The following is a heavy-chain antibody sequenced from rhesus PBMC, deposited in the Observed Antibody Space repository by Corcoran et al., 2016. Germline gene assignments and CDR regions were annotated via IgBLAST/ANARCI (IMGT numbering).Heavy chain of an antibody. CDR1: GGSISSGYYY. V-gene: IGHV4-122*02. Sequence: QVQLQESGPGLVKPSETLSLTCAVSGGSISSGYYYWSWIRQPPGKGLEWIGYITYSGSTSYNPSLKSRVTISRDTSKNQFALKLSSVTAADTAVYYCARDLVDTANWYFDLWGPGTPITISS. CDR2: ITYSGST. D-gene: IGHD5-12*01. J-gene: IGHJ2*01. CDR3: ARDLVDTANWYFDL.